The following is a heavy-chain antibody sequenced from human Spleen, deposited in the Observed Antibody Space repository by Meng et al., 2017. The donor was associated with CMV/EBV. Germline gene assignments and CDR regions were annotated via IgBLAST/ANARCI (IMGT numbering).Heavy chain of an antibody. Sequence: SCKTSGFYFSDHFMHWVRQAPGQGLEWMGWIKPDSGATNYAQTFRGRVTMTTDSSISTAYMELIRLTSDDTAFYYCARDHNWGPDHWGQGTLVTVPS. J-gene: IGHJ4*02. CDR2: IKPDSGAT. CDR3: ARDHNWGPDH. CDR1: GFYFSDHF. V-gene: IGHV1-2*02. D-gene: IGHD1-1*01.